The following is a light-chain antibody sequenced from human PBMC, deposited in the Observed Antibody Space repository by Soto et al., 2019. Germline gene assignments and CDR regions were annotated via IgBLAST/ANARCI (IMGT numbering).Light chain of an antibody. J-gene: IGKJ1*01. Sequence: IVMTQSPATLSVSPGERATLACRASQSVSSNLARYQQKPGQAPRLLIYGASTMATGIPARFSGSGSGTEFTLTISSLQSEDFAVYYCQQYNNWPPLTFGQGTNVEIK. CDR2: GAS. CDR1: QSVSSN. V-gene: IGKV3-15*01. CDR3: QQYNNWPPLT.